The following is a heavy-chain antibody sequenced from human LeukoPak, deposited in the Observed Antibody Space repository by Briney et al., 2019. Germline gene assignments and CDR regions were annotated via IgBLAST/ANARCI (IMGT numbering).Heavy chain of an antibody. CDR2: ISYDGSNK. CDR3: ARDLAGRFDQ. J-gene: IGHJ4*02. Sequence: SGGSLRLSCAASGFTFSSYGMHWVRQAPGKGLEWVAVISYDGSNKYYADSVEGRFTISRDNSKNTLYLQMNSLRAEDTAVYYCARDLAGRFDQWGQGTLVTVSS. D-gene: IGHD3-10*01. V-gene: IGHV3-30*03. CDR1: GFTFSSYG.